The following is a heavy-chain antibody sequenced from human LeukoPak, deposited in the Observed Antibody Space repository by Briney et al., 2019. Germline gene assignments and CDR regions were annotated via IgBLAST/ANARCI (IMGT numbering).Heavy chain of an antibody. D-gene: IGHD3-22*01. J-gene: IGHJ4*02. CDR2: ISSSSSTI. CDR3: ARDVLPDYYDSSGYYGIIDY. CDR1: GFTLSMYG. Sequence: GGSLRLSCAASGFTLSMYGMNWVRQAPGKGLEWVSYISSSSSTIYYADSVKGRFTISRDNAKNSLYLQMNSLRAEDTAVYYCARDVLPDYYDSSGYYGIIDYWGQGTLVTVSS. V-gene: IGHV3-48*01.